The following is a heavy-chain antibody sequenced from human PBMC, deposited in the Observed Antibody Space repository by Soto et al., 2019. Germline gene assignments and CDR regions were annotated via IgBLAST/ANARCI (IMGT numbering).Heavy chain of an antibody. V-gene: IGHV4-59*01. CDR1: GGSISSYY. Sequence: SSETLSLTCTVSGGSISSYYWSWIRQPPGKGLEWIGYIYYSGSTNYNPSLKSRVTISVDTSKNQSSLKLSSVTAADTAVYYCARLTGYTTEDYYYGMDVWGQGTTVTVSS. J-gene: IGHJ6*02. CDR2: IYYSGST. D-gene: IGHD3-16*02. CDR3: ARLTGYTTEDYYYGMDV.